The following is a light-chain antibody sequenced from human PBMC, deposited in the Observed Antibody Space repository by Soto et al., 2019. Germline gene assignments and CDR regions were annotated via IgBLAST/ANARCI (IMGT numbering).Light chain of an antibody. CDR1: SSDVGGYIY. V-gene: IGLV2-14*01. Sequence: QSALTQPASVSGSPGQSITISCTGTSSDVGGYIYVSWYQQHPGKAPKLMIYEVSNRPSGVSNRFSGSKSGNTASLTISGLQAEDEADYYCSSYTSSGTVVFGGGTQLTVL. CDR3: SSYTSSGTVV. CDR2: EVS. J-gene: IGLJ2*01.